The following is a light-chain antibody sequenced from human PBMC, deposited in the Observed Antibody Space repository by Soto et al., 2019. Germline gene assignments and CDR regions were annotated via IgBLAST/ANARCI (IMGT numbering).Light chain of an antibody. CDR2: EAS. CDR1: QSISTW. Sequence: DIQMTQSPSTLSASVGARVTITCRASQSISTWLAWYQHKPGKAPRLLIYEASSLERGVPSRFSGSGSGTEFTLTITSLQADDFTTYYCQQYESYRSCGLGTRVEIK. V-gene: IGKV1-5*03. CDR3: QQYESYRS. J-gene: IGKJ1*01.